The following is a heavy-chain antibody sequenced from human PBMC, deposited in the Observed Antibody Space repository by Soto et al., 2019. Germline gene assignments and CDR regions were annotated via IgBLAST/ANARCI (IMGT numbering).Heavy chain of an antibody. J-gene: IGHJ5*02. CDR1: GGYISNGGYY. CDR3: ARGGLFGVVRSGNWFDP. V-gene: IGHV4-31*03. CDR2: IYYSGST. D-gene: IGHD3-3*01. Sequence: SETQPLSYTVSGGYISNGGYYWSWIRQQPGKGLEWIGYIYYSGSTYYNPSLKSRVTISVDTSKNQFSLKLSSVTAADTAVYYCARGGLFGVVRSGNWFDPWGQGALVTVSS.